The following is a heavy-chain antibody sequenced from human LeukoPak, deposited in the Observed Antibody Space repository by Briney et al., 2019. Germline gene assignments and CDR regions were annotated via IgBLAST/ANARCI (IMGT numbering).Heavy chain of an antibody. CDR3: ARGYYSDSSDAFDI. CDR2: IWYDGSNK. Sequence: GRSLRLSCAASGFTFSSYGMHWVRQAPGKGLEWVAVIWYDGSNKYYADSVKGRFTISRDNSKNTLYLQMNSLRAEDTAVYYCARGYYSDSSDAFDIWGLGTMVTVSS. J-gene: IGHJ3*02. V-gene: IGHV3-33*01. D-gene: IGHD3-22*01. CDR1: GFTFSSYG.